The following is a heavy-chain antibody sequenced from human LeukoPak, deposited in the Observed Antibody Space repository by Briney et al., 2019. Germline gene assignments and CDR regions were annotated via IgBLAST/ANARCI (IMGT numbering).Heavy chain of an antibody. CDR3: ARKSGNFYYYYGMDV. CDR2: IYYSGST. D-gene: IGHD1-1*01. CDR1: GYSISSSYY. J-gene: IGHJ6*02. Sequence: SETLSLTCTVSGYSISSSYYWSWIRQPPGKGLEWIGYIYYSGSTNYNPSLKSRVTISVDTSKNQFSLKLSSVTAADTAVYYCARKSGNFYYYYGMDVWGQGTTVTVSS. V-gene: IGHV4-59*12.